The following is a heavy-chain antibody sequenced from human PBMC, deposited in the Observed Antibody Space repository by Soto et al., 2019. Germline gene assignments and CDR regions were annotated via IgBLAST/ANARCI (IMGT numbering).Heavy chain of an antibody. CDR2: ISWNSGSI. Sequence: GGSLRLSCAASGFTFDDYAMHWVRQAPGKGLEWVSGISWNSGSIGYADSVKGRFTISRDNAKNSLYLQMNSLRAEDTALYYCAKDIIGRKWLRFDGYYGMDVWGQGTTVTVSS. D-gene: IGHD5-12*01. V-gene: IGHV3-9*01. CDR3: AKDIIGRKWLRFDGYYGMDV. CDR1: GFTFDDYA. J-gene: IGHJ6*02.